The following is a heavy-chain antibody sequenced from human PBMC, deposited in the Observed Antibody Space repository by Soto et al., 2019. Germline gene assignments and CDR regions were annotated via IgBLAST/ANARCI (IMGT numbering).Heavy chain of an antibody. J-gene: IGHJ4*02. CDR2: INAGNGNT. D-gene: IGHD3-3*01. CDR3: ARVTRGPGYDFWSGSAFDY. V-gene: IGHV1-3*01. CDR1: GYTFTSYA. Sequence: GASVKVSCKASGYTFTSYAMHWVRQAPGQRLEWMGWINAGNGNTKYSQKFQGRVTITRDTSASTAYMELSSLRSEDTAVYYCARVTRGPGYDFWSGSAFDYWGQGTLVTVSS.